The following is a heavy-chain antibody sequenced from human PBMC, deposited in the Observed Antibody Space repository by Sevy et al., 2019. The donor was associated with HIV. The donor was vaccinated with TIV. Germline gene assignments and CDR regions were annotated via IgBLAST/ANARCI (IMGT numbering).Heavy chain of an antibody. CDR3: ARDQHDYAGNLRTGWFDP. Sequence: GGCLRLSCAASGFTFSSYAMHCVRQAPGKGLEWVAVISYDGSNKYYADSVKGRFTISRDNSKNTLYLQVKSLRTEDTAVYYCARDQHDYAGNLRTGWFDPWGQGTLVTVSS. V-gene: IGHV3-30-3*01. J-gene: IGHJ5*02. D-gene: IGHD4-17*01. CDR2: ISYDGSNK. CDR1: GFTFSSYA.